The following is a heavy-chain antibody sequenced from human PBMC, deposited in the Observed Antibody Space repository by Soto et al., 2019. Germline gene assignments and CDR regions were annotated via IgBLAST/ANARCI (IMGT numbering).Heavy chain of an antibody. V-gene: IGHV1-58*02. CDR1: GFTFTSSA. D-gene: IGHD3-9*01. Sequence: EASVKVSCKSSGFTFTSSAMQWVRQARGQRLEWIGWIVVGSGNTNYAQKFQERVTITRDMSTSTAYMELSSLRSEDTAVYYCAADPAYYDILTGPPEQYYYYGMDVWGQGTTVTVSS. J-gene: IGHJ6*02. CDR3: AADPAYYDILTGPPEQYYYYGMDV. CDR2: IVVGSGNT.